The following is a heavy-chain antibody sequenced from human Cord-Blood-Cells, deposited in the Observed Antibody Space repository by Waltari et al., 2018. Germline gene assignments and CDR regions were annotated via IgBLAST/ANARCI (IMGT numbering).Heavy chain of an antibody. J-gene: IGHJ4*02. D-gene: IGHD2-2*01. CDR3: ARYLSCSSSTSCYPFDY. V-gene: IGHV1-69*01. CDR2: IIPIMGTA. Sequence: QVQLVQSGAEVKKPGSSVKVSCKASGGTFSSYAISWVRQAPGQGLEWMGGIIPIMGTANYAQKFQGRVTITADESTSTAYMELSSLRSEDTAVYYCARYLSCSSSTSCYPFDYWGQGTLVTVSS. CDR1: GGTFSSYA.